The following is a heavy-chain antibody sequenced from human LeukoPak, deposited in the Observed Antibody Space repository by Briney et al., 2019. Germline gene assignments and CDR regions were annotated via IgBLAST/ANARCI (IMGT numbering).Heavy chain of an antibody. Sequence: PGGSLRLSCAASGLTFITYWMHWVRQAPGKGLVWVSRINSDGSSTSYADSVKGRFTISRDNARTTLYLQMNSLRAEDTAVYFCARGGATVDYWGQGTLVTVSS. CDR3: ARGGATVDY. D-gene: IGHD5-12*01. V-gene: IGHV3-74*01. CDR1: GLTFITYW. CDR2: INSDGSST. J-gene: IGHJ4*02.